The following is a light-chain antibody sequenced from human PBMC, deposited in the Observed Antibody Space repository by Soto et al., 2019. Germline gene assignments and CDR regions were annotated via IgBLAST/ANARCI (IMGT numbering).Light chain of an antibody. CDR1: QGISRW. J-gene: IGKJ1*01. CDR3: QQYGSFPAT. V-gene: IGKV1D-16*01. Sequence: DIQMTHSPSSLSASVGDRVTITCRQRQGISRWLAWYQLKPGKAPKSLIYAASTLQSGVPSRFSGSGSGTHFTLTVSSVQPEGSATYYCQQYGSFPATFGQGTKVDIK. CDR2: AAS.